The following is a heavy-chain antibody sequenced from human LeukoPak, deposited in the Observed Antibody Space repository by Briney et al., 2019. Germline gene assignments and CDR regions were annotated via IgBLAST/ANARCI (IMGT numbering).Heavy chain of an antibody. CDR2: IIPIFGTA. CDR1: GGTFSSYA. V-gene: IGHV1-69*01. J-gene: IGHJ4*02. CDR3: ARDYYGSGSYYKPFDY. D-gene: IGHD3-10*01. Sequence: SVKVSCMASGGTFSSYAISWVRQAPGQGLEWMGGIIPIFGTANYAQKFQGRVTITADESTSTAYMELSSLRSEDTAVYYCARDYYGSGSYYKPFDYWGQGTLVTVSS.